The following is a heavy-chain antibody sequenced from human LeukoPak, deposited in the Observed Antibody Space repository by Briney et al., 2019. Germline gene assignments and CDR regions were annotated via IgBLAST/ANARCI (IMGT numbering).Heavy chain of an antibody. CDR3: AREVWGSQSHIDY. CDR2: ISGSGGST. CDR1: GLTFSSYA. Sequence: PGGALRLSCVASGLTFSSYAMRWVRQAPGKGLEGVSAISGSGGSTYYADSVKGRFTISRDNSKNTLYLQMNSLRAEDTAVYYCAREVWGSQSHIDYWGQGTLVTVSS. J-gene: IGHJ4*02. V-gene: IGHV3-23*01. D-gene: IGHD7-27*01.